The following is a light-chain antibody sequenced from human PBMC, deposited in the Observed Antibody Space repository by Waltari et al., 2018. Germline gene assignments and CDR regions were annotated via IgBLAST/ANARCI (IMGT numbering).Light chain of an antibody. V-gene: IGKV1-12*01. Sequence: DIQMTQSPSSVSASVGDRVTITCRASLGISRWLGWYQQKPGKAPKLLIYPASSLRSGVPSRFSGSGSGTDFTLTIISLQPEDFATYYCLQANSFPWTFGQGTKVE. CDR3: LQANSFPWT. CDR1: LGISRW. CDR2: PAS. J-gene: IGKJ1*01.